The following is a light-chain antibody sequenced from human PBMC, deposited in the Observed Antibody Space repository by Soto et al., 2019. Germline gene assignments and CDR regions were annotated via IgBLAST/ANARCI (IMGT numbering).Light chain of an antibody. CDR2: DAS. V-gene: IGKV3-20*01. J-gene: IGKJ4*01. Sequence: EIVLTQSPATLSLSPGERATLSCRASQSVSSYLAWYQQKPGQAPRLLIYDASNRATGIPDRFSGSGSGTDFTLTISRPEPEDFAVYYCQQYGSSPLTFGGGTRMEIK. CDR3: QQYGSSPLT. CDR1: QSVSSY.